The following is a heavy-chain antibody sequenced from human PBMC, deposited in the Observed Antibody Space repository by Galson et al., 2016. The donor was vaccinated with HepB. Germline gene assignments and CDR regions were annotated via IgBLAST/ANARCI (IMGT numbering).Heavy chain of an antibody. CDR2: IRSQTYGGTT. D-gene: IGHD5-18*01. J-gene: IGHJ4*02. CDR3: TRLSGYTYGHDFDY. V-gene: IGHV3-49*03. CDR1: GFTLADYA. Sequence: SLRLSCADSGFTLADYAMTWFRQTPGKGLEWVGFIRSQTYGGTTDYAASVEGRFTISRDDSKSIVYLQMNSLKTEDTALYYCTRLSGYTYGHDFDYWGQGTLVTVSS.